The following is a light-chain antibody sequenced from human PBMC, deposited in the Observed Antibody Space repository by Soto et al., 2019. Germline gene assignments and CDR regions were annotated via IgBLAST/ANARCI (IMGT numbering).Light chain of an antibody. Sequence: IQMTQSPSSLSASVRDRVTITCRASQDIKQDLSWYQQKPGKAPKLPIYAASSLQSGVPSRFSGSGSGTDFTLTISSLQPEDFETYYCRQNESYPLTFGGGSKVEIK. CDR2: AAS. V-gene: IGKV1-6*01. CDR3: RQNESYPLT. CDR1: QDIKQD. J-gene: IGKJ4*01.